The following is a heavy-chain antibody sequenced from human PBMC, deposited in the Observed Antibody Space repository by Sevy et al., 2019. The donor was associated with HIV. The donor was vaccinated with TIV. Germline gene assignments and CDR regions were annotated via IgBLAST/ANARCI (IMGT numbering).Heavy chain of an antibody. CDR2: IKEDGSEQ. V-gene: IGHV3-7*03. J-gene: IGHJ4*02. CDR1: GLTFSSYW. Sequence: GGSLRLSCAASGLTFSSYWMSWVRQAPGKGLEWVANIKEDGSEQYYVDSVKGRFTVSRDNAKNLLYLQMNSLRAEDTAVYYCTKFSGTGSYVDYWGQGTLVTVSS. CDR3: TKFSGTGSYVDY. D-gene: IGHD6-19*01.